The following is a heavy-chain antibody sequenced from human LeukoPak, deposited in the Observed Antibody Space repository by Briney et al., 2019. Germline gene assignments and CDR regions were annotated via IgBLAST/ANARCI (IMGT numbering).Heavy chain of an antibody. CDR1: GFTFSSYG. CDR3: ASKYCSGGSCYSWYNAFDI. V-gene: IGHV3-33*01. J-gene: IGHJ3*02. CDR2: MWYDGSNK. D-gene: IGHD2-15*01. Sequence: PGRSLRLSCAASGFTFSSYGMHWVRQAPGKGLEWVAVMWYDGSNKYYADSVKGRFTISRDNSKNTLYLQMNSLRAEDTAVYYCASKYCSGGSCYSWYNAFDIWGQGTMVTVSS.